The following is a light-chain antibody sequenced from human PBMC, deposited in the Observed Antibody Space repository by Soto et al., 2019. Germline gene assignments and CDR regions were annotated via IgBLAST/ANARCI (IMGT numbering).Light chain of an antibody. CDR3: QQYNDWPRT. CDR2: GAY. V-gene: IGKV3-15*01. J-gene: IGKJ1*01. Sequence: DIVLTQSPVTLSASPGESATLSCRASQSVNSDLAWYQQKPGQAPTLLIYGAYIRAVGIPARSSGSGSGAEFTLTIRSLQSEDFALYFCQQYNDWPRTFGQGTKVDIK. CDR1: QSVNSD.